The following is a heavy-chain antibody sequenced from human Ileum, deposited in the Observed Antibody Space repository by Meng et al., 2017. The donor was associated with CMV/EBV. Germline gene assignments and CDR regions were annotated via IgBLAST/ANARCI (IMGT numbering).Heavy chain of an antibody. D-gene: IGHD5-12*01. CDR2: IYWDDDT. CDR3: VHRSYSGQDDY. Sequence: QLPLKESGPTLVKPTQTLTLTCTFSGFSFSTSKAGVGWIRLPPGKALEWLALIYWDDDTRYNPSLKTRLTITKDTSKNQVILTMTKMDPADTATYFCVHRSYSGQDDYWGQGALVTVSS. J-gene: IGHJ4*02. CDR1: GFSFSTSKAG. V-gene: IGHV2-5*02.